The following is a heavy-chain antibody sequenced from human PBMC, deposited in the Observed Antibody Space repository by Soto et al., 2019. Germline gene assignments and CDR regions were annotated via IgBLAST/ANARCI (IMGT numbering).Heavy chain of an antibody. Sequence: ASVKVSCKPSGYTLNTYYLHWVRQAPGQGLDWMGIIHPSGGGSTYAQKFLGRFTMTRDTSTSTVFMELSSLRSADTSVYYCARGGHIAVVTASFDYWGQGTLVTVSS. CDR1: GYTLNTYY. J-gene: IGHJ4*02. V-gene: IGHV1-46*02. CDR3: ARGGHIAVVTASFDY. CDR2: IHPSGGGS. D-gene: IGHD2-21*02.